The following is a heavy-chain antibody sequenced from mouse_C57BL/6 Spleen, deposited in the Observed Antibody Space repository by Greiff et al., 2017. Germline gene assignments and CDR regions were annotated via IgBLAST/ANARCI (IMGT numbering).Heavy chain of an antibody. J-gene: IGHJ4*01. V-gene: IGHV1-55*01. CDR3: ARKGELSGDY. CDR1: GYTFTSYW. Sequence: VKLQQPGAELVKPGASVKMSCKASGYTFTSYWITWVKQRPGQGLEWIGDIYPGSGSTNYNEKFKSKATLTVDTSSSTTYMQLSSLTSEDTAVYYCARKGELSGDYWGQGTSVTVSS. D-gene: IGHD3-2*02. CDR2: IYPGSGST.